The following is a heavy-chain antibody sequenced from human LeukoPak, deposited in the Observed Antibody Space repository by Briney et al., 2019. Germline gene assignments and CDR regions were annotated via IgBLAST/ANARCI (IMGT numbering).Heavy chain of an antibody. CDR1: GFTFSSYG. J-gene: IGHJ4*02. CDR3: ARDRGRVSSWSDIDY. D-gene: IGHD6-13*01. Sequence: PGGSLRLSCAASGFTFSSYGMHWVRQAPGKGLEWVAVIWYDGSNKYYADSVKGRFTISRDNPKNTLYLQMNSLRAEDTAVYYCARDRGRVSSWSDIDYWGQGTLVTVSS. V-gene: IGHV3-33*01. CDR2: IWYDGSNK.